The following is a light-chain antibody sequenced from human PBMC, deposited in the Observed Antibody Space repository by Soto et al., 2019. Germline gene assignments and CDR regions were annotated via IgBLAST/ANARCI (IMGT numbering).Light chain of an antibody. CDR2: DAS. Sequence: EIVLTQSPATLSLSPGERATLSCRASQSVSSYLAWYQQKPGQAPRLLLYDASNRATGIPARFSGSGSGTDFTLTISSLEPEDFAVYYCQQRSNWPITFGQGTRLDIK. J-gene: IGKJ5*01. V-gene: IGKV3-11*01. CDR3: QQRSNWPIT. CDR1: QSVSSY.